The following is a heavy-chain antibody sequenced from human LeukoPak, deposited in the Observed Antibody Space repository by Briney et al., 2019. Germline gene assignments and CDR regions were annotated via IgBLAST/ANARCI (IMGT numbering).Heavy chain of an antibody. D-gene: IGHD4-23*01. CDR2: INQDGSAQ. J-gene: IGHJ4*02. CDR1: GFNFSIYN. V-gene: IGHV3-7*01. CDR3: ARDVHGGAFDY. Sequence: PGGSLRLSCAASGFNFSIYNMNWVRQAPGKGLEWVANINQDGSAQNYVDSVKGRFTFSRDNTMNSLFLQMNNIRAEDTAVYYCARDVHGGAFDYWGRGTLVTVSS.